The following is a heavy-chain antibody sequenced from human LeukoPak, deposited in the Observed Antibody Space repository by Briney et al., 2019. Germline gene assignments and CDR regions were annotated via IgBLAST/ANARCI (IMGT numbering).Heavy chain of an antibody. CDR3: ARGDDFSGDH. CDR2: IHPEGNEK. J-gene: IGHJ4*02. CDR1: GFTFSNFW. D-gene: IGHD1-1*01. V-gene: IGHV3-7*04. Sequence: GGSLRLSCAVSGFTFSNFWMSWVRQAPGRGLEWVANIHPEGNEKYHVESVKGRFTISRDNTKNLLFLQMNGLRVEDTAVYYCARGDDFSGDHWGQGTLVTVSS.